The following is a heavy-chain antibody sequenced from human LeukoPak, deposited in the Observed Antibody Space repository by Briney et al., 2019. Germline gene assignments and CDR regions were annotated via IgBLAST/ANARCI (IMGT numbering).Heavy chain of an antibody. V-gene: IGHV3-21*01. CDR3: ARGGYYDFWSGPAQKYGMDV. CDR1: GFTFSSYS. D-gene: IGHD3-3*01. CDR2: ISSSSSYI. J-gene: IGHJ6*02. Sequence: GGSLRLSCAASGFTFSSYSMNWVRQAPGKGLEWVSSISSSSSYIYHADSVKGRFTISRDNAKNSLYLQMNSLRAEDTAVYYCARGGYYDFWSGPAQKYGMDVWGQGTTVTVSS.